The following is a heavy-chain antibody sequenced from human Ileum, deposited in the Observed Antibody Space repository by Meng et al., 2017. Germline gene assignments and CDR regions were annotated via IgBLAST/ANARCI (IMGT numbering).Heavy chain of an antibody. Sequence: GESLKISCAASGFTFSSYWMHWVRQAPGKGLEWVAVISYDGSNKYYADSVKGRFTISRDNSKSTLYLEMNSLRPEDTGVYYCARDLRPYCSGCNCNPSHIWGQGTRVTVSS. V-gene: IGHV3-30*03. CDR3: ARDLRPYCSGCNCNPSHI. CDR1: GFTFSSYW. D-gene: IGHD2-15*01. J-gene: IGHJ3*02. CDR2: ISYDGSNK.